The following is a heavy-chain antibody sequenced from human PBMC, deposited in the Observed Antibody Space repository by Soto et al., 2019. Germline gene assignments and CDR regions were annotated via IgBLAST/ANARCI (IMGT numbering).Heavy chain of an antibody. CDR3: ASRYSSSVVDYYGMDV. V-gene: IGHV1-69*13. Sequence: SVKVSCKASGGTFSSYAISWVRQAPGQGLEWMGGIIPIFGTANYAQKFQGRVTITADESTSTAYMELSSLRSEDTAVYYCASRYSSSVVDYYGMDVWGQGTTVTVSS. CDR2: IIPIFGTA. J-gene: IGHJ6*02. CDR1: GGTFSSYA. D-gene: IGHD6-6*01.